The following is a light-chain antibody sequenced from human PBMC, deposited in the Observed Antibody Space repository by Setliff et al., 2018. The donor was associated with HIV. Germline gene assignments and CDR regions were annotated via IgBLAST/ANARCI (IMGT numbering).Light chain of an antibody. CDR2: EVT. CDR1: SSDVGNYNL. J-gene: IGLJ2*01. Sequence: QSALTQPASVSRSPGQSITLSCTGTSSDVGNYNLVSWYQHHPGKAPKLIIYEVTKRPSGVPDRVSGSKSGNTASLTISGLQAEDEADYYCCSYAGSFTWVFGGGTK. V-gene: IGLV2-23*02. CDR3: CSYAGSFTWV.